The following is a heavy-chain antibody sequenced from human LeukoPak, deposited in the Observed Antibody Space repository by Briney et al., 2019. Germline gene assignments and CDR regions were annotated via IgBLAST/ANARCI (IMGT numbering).Heavy chain of an antibody. CDR3: ARGPYCSGGSCYSADDWFDP. CDR2: INPNFGGT. V-gene: IGHV1-2*02. J-gene: IGHJ5*02. Sequence: ASVKVSRKASGYTFTGYYIHWVRQAPGQGLEWMGWINPNFGGTNYTQKFQGRVTMTRDTSISTAYMELSRLRSDDTAVYYCARGPYCSGGSCYSADDWFDPWGQGTLVTVSS. D-gene: IGHD2-15*01. CDR1: GYTFTGYY.